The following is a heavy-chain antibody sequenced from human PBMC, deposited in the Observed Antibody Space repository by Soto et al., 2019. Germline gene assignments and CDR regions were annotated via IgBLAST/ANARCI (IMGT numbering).Heavy chain of an antibody. CDR2: IKQAGSEA. J-gene: IGHJ5*02. D-gene: IGHD6-6*01. CDR3: ARGALGFDP. CDR1: GFTFSSFL. V-gene: IGHV3-7*01. Sequence: EVQLVESGGGLVQPGGSLRLSCAASGFTFSSFLMTWVRQAPGKGLEWVATIKQAGSEAYYLDSVKGRFTISRDNAKNSLYLQMNGLRDEDTAVYYCARGALGFDPWGQGTLVAVSS.